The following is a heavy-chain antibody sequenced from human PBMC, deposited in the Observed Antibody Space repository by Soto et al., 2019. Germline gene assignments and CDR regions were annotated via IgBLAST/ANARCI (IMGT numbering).Heavy chain of an antibody. CDR1: GGSISSSSYY. Sequence: SETLSLTCTVSGGSISSSSYYWGWIRQPPGKGLEWIGSIYYSGSTYYNPSLKSRVTISVDTSKNQFSLKLSSVTAADTAVYYCARHPMRPGSGMDYYYYYMDVWGKGTTVTVSS. D-gene: IGHD3-10*01. V-gene: IGHV4-39*01. CDR3: ARHPMRPGSGMDYYYYYMDV. CDR2: IYYSGST. J-gene: IGHJ6*03.